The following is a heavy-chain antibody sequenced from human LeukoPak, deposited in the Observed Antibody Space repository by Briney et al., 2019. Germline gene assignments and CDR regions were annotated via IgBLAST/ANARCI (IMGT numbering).Heavy chain of an antibody. J-gene: IGHJ5*02. D-gene: IGHD6-13*01. CDR1: GYTFTSYA. CDR3: ARDYSSSWYGGFDP. Sequence: ASVKVSCKASGYTFTSYAINWVRQAPGQGLEWMGWISTNNGNTNYAHKLQGKVTMTTDTSTSTAYMELRSLRSDDTAVYYCARDYSSSWYGGFDPWGQGTLVTVSS. CDR2: ISTNNGNT. V-gene: IGHV1-18*01.